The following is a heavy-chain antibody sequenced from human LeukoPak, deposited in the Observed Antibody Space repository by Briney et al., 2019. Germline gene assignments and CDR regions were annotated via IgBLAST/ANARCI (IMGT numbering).Heavy chain of an antibody. Sequence: GGSLRLSCAASGFTFSSYEMNWVRQAPGKGLEWVSYISSSGSTIYYADSVKGRFTSSRDNAKNSLYLQMNSLRAEDTAVYYCAREWIGFDYWGQGTLVTVSS. D-gene: IGHD2-2*03. J-gene: IGHJ4*02. V-gene: IGHV3-48*03. CDR2: ISSSGSTI. CDR1: GFTFSSYE. CDR3: AREWIGFDY.